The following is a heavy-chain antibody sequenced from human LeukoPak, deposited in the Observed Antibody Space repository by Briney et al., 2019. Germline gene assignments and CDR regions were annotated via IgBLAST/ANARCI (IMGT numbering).Heavy chain of an antibody. D-gene: IGHD5-18*01. CDR1: GYTFTSYD. Sequence: GASVKVSCKASGYTFTSYDINWVRQATGQGLEWMGWMNPNSGNTGYAQKFQGRVTMTRNTSISTAYMELSSLRSEDTAVYYCARGNVQLWPLGKIWYFDLWGRGTLVSVSS. CDR3: ARGNVQLWPLGKIWYFDL. J-gene: IGHJ2*01. V-gene: IGHV1-8*01. CDR2: MNPNSGNT.